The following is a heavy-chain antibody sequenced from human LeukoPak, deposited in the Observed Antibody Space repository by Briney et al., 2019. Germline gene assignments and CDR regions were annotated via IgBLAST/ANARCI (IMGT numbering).Heavy chain of an antibody. D-gene: IGHD3-9*01. CDR2: ISYDGSNK. V-gene: IGHV3-30-3*01. CDR1: GFTFSSYA. CDR3: ARRIYDILTGYYVFDY. J-gene: IGHJ4*02. Sequence: GGSLRLSCAASGFTFSSYAMHWVRQAPGKGLEWVAVISYDGSNKYYADSVKGRFTISRDNSKNTLYLQMNSLRAEDTAVYYCARRIYDILTGYYVFDYWGQGTLVTVSS.